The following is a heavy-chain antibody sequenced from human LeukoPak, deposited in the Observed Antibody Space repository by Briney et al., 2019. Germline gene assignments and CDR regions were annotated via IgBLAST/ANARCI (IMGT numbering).Heavy chain of an antibody. CDR2: RHSSGNS. V-gene: IGHV4-30-4*07. CDR3: ARHILDGDNGSKGFDV. J-gene: IGHJ4*02. D-gene: IGHD2-21*02. Sequence: SQTLSLTCDVSKDPIISFDHPWSWIRHFPGKRLEWMGYRHSSGNSYYNPSLRGRVFITEDSSTGHLSLTLSFVTCADTALYYCARHILDGDNGSKGFDVRGQGILVTVSS. CDR1: KDPIISFDHP.